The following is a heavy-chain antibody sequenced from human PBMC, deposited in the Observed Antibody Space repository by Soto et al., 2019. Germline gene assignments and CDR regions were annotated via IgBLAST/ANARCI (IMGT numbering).Heavy chain of an antibody. CDR1: GYAFTSYY. Sequence: ASVKVSCKASGYAFTSYYMHWVRQAPGQGLEWMGIINPSGGSTSYAQKFQGRVTMTRDTSTSTVYMELSSLRSEDTAVYYCARETECGSGGSCYPYFQHWGQGTLVTVSS. D-gene: IGHD2-15*01. CDR2: INPSGGST. V-gene: IGHV1-46*01. CDR3: ARETECGSGGSCYPYFQH. J-gene: IGHJ1*01.